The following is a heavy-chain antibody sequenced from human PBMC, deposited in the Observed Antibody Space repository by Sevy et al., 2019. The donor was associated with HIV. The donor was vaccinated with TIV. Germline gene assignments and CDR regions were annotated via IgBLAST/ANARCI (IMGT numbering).Heavy chain of an antibody. J-gene: IGHJ5*01. CDR2: LSGSGSYT. CDR1: GFTFSSHA. Sequence: KAGGCLRLSCVASGFTFSSHAMSWVRQAPGKGLQWVSALSGSGSYTYYTDSVKGRFTISRDNSKNTLYLQMKRLRDEDTAVYYCAKERVKGNNYGSGSYPNWFDSWGQGTLVTVSS. D-gene: IGHD3-10*01. V-gene: IGHV3-23*01. CDR3: AKERVKGNNYGSGSYPNWFDS.